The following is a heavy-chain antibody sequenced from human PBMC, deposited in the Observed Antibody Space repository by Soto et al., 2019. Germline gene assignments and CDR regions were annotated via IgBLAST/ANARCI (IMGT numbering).Heavy chain of an antibody. Sequence: EVQLVESGGGLVKPGGSLRLSCAASGFTFSSYSMNWVRQAPGKGLEWVSSISSSSSYMYYADYVRARFTLSRDKAKNSLYLQMNSLRAEDTAVYYCARDLSRFGVVIEERVWFDPSGQGTLVTVSS. D-gene: IGHD3-3*01. J-gene: IGHJ5*02. CDR3: ARDLSRFGVVIEERVWFDP. CDR2: ISSSSSYM. V-gene: IGHV3-21*01. CDR1: GFTFSSYS.